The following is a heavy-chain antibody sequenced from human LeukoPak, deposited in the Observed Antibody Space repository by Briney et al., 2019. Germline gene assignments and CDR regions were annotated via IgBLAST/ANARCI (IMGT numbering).Heavy chain of an antibody. V-gene: IGHV3-48*04. CDR2: ISSSSSNI. CDR3: ASACSGGSCYSAY. D-gene: IGHD2-15*01. Sequence: GGSLRLSCAASGFTFSNYAMSWVRQAPGKGPEWVSYISSSSSNIYYADSVKGRFTISRDNAKNSLYLQMNSLRAEDTAVYYCASACSGGSCYSAYWGQGTLVTVSS. J-gene: IGHJ4*02. CDR1: GFTFSNYA.